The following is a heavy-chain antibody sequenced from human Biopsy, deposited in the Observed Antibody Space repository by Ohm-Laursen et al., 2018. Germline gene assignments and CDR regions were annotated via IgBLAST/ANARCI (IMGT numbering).Heavy chain of an antibody. CDR1: GDSVSSGSFY. J-gene: IGHJ4*02. Sequence: SDTLSLTCTVSGDSVSSGSFYWTWIRQPPGRGLEYIGYIYDRGSTANYNPSLESRVTMSVDMPKNQFSLKLSSVTAAGTAIYYCARGMRSSGWPYFDSWGQGTLVTVSS. V-gene: IGHV4-61*01. CDR3: ARGMRSSGWPYFDS. D-gene: IGHD6-19*01. CDR2: IYDRGSTA.